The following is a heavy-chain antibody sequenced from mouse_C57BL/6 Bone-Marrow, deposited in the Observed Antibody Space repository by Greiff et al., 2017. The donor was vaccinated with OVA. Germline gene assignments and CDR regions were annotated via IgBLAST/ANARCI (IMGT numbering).Heavy chain of an antibody. V-gene: IGHV2-3*01. Sequence: VKLMESGPGLVAPSQSLSITCTVSGFSLTSYGVSWVRQPPGKGLAWLGVIWGDGSKNYHSAPIPRLSISKDNSKSQVFLKLNSLQTDDTATYYCAKPEGSSGYWFAYWGQGTLVTVSA. CDR3: AKPEGSSGYWFAY. CDR1: GFSLTSYG. CDR2: IWGDGSK. J-gene: IGHJ3*01. D-gene: IGHD3-2*02.